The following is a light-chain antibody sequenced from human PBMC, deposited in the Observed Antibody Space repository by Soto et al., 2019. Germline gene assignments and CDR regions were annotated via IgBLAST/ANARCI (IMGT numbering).Light chain of an antibody. Sequence: DSTMTQSPSTLSASVQDRVTIHCRGSKSVSSWLAWFQQKPGRAPKLLIHKASTLESGVPSRFSGSGSGTEFTLTISSLQSEDFAVYYCQQYHNWPLTFGQGTRLEI. CDR3: QQYHNWPLT. V-gene: IGKV1-5*03. CDR2: KAS. J-gene: IGKJ5*01. CDR1: KSVSSW.